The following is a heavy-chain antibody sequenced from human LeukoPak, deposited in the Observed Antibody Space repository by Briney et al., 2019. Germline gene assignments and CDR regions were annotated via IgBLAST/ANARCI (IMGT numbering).Heavy chain of an antibody. D-gene: IGHD5-24*01. CDR1: GFTFSSYG. Sequence: GGSLRLSCAASGFTFSSYGMSWVRQAPGKGLERVSNISGRDGSTYYADSVKGRFTISRDNSKNTLYLQMNSLRAEDTAVYYCAKSGYNRFDYWGQGTLVTVSS. V-gene: IGHV3-23*01. J-gene: IGHJ4*02. CDR2: ISGRDGST. CDR3: AKSGYNRFDY.